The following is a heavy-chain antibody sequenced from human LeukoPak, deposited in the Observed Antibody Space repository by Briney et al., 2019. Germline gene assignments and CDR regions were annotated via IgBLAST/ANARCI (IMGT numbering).Heavy chain of an antibody. V-gene: IGHV3-48*03. CDR2: ISSSDNPI. J-gene: IGHJ4*02. CDR1: GFTFSTYE. D-gene: IGHD3-22*01. CDR3: ARDPSSGYHGYFDY. Sequence: PGGSLRLSCAASGFTFSTYEMNWVRQAPGKGLEWVSYISSSDNPINYADSVKGRFTISRDNARNSLYLQMNSLRAEDTAVYYCARDPSSGYHGYFDYWGQGTLVTVSS.